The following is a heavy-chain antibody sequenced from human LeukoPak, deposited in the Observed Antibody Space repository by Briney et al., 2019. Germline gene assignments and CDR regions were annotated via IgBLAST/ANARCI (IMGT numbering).Heavy chain of an antibody. CDR2: IIPIFGTA. CDR3: ARVLGFNDILTGYTYGWFDP. CDR1: GGTFSSYA. V-gene: IGHV1-69*06. J-gene: IGHJ5*02. Sequence: SVKVSCKASGGTFSSYAISWVRQAPGQGLEWMGGIIPIFGTANYAQKFQGRVTITADKSTSTAYMELSSLRSEDTAVYYCARVLGFNDILTGYTYGWFDPWGQGTLVTVS. D-gene: IGHD3-9*01.